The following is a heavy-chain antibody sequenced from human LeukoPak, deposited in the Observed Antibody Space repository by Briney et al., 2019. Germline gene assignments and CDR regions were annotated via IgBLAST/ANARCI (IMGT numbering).Heavy chain of an antibody. Sequence: GASVKVSCKASGGTFSSYAISWVRQAPGQGLEWMGGIIPIFGTANYAQKFQGRVTITADESTSTAYMELSSLRSEDTAVYYCARHVVAVAGIGYDYYYYMDVWGKGTTVTISS. D-gene: IGHD6-19*01. CDR3: ARHVVAVAGIGYDYYYYMDV. J-gene: IGHJ6*03. CDR2: IIPIFGTA. V-gene: IGHV1-69*13. CDR1: GGTFSSYA.